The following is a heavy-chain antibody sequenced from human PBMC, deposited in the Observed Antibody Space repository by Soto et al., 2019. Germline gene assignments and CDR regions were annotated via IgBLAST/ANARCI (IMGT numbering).Heavy chain of an antibody. CDR1: GFSFSSYA. J-gene: IGHJ5*02. D-gene: IGHD2-2*01. V-gene: IGHV3-33*08. CDR3: AREDGYQLPQGWFDP. Sequence: VQLLESGGGLVQPGGSLRLSCAASGFSFSSYAMNWVRQAPGKGLEWVAVIWYDGSNKYYADSVKGRFTISRDNSKNTLYLQMNSLRAEDTAVYYCAREDGYQLPQGWFDPWGQGTLVTVSS. CDR2: IWYDGSNK.